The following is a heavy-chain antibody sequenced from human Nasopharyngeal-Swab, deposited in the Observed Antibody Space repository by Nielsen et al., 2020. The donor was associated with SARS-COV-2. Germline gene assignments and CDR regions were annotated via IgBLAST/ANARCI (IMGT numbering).Heavy chain of an antibody. CDR1: GGTFSSYA. CDR2: IIPIFGTA. Sequence: SVEVSCKASGGTFSSYAISWERQAPGQGLEWMGGIIPIFGTANYAQKFQGRVTITADKSTSTAYMELSSLRSEDTAVYYCARGSHGTFDYWGQGTLVTVSS. J-gene: IGHJ4*02. V-gene: IGHV1-69*06. CDR3: ARGSHGTFDY. D-gene: IGHD1-26*01.